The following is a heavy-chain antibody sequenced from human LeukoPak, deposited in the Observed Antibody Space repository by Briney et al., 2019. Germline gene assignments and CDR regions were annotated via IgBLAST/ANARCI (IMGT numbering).Heavy chain of an antibody. D-gene: IGHD4-17*01. CDR1: GFTFSSYS. CDR3: ASEHYGDYEWRIDY. V-gene: IGHV3-21*01. Sequence: SGGSLRLSCAASGFTFSSYSMNWVRQAPGKGLEWVSSISSSSSYIYYADSVKGRFTISRDNAKNSLYLQMNSLRAEDTAVYYCASEHYGDYEWRIDYWVQGTLVTVSS. J-gene: IGHJ4*02. CDR2: ISSSSSYI.